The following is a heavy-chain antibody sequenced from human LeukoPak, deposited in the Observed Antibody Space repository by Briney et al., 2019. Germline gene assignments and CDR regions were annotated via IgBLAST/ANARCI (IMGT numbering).Heavy chain of an antibody. CDR2: IYWDDDK. CDR1: GFSLSPRAVG. J-gene: IGHJ4*02. Sequence: SGPTLVNPTQTLTLTCTFSGFSLSPRAVGVGWIRQPPGKALEGLTLIYWDDDKRYSTHLKSRLNITKDTSKNQVVLTLTNMDPVDTGTYYCAHGSSRTWTFDYWGQGTLVTVSS. D-gene: IGHD6-13*01. V-gene: IGHV2-5*02. CDR3: AHGSSRTWTFDY.